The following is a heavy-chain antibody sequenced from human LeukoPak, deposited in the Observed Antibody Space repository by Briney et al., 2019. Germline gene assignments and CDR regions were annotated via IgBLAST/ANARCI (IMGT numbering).Heavy chain of an antibody. CDR2: ISGSGGST. J-gene: IGHJ2*01. D-gene: IGHD3/OR15-3a*01. V-gene: IGHV3-23*01. Sequence: GGSLRLSCAVSGITLSNYGMSWVRQAPGKGLEWVAGISGSGGSTNYADSVKGRFTISRDNSKHSLHLQMNSLRTEDTAFYYCAKDRIDGGLGDWYFDLWGRGTLVTVSS. CDR1: GITLSNYG. CDR3: AKDRIDGGLGDWYFDL.